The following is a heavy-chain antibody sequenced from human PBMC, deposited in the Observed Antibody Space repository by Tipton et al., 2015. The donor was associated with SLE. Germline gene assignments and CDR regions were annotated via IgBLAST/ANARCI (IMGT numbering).Heavy chain of an antibody. J-gene: IGHJ6*02. V-gene: IGHV3-30*02. CDR2: IRYDGSNK. Sequence: SLRLSCAASGFTFSSYSMNWVRQAPGKGLEWVAFIRYDGSNKYYADSVKGRFTISRDNSKNTLYLQMNSLRAEDTAAYYCAKGRVIRAVYGMDVWGQGTTVTVSS. CDR3: AKGRVIRAVYGMDV. CDR1: GFTFSSYS. D-gene: IGHD2-21*01.